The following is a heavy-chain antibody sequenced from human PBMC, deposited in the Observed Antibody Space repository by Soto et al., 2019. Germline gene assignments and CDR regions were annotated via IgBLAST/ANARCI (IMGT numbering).Heavy chain of an antibody. CDR3: AKDSRIVVVTAPYDY. V-gene: IGHV3-30*18. D-gene: IGHD2-21*02. J-gene: IGHJ4*02. CDR1: GFTFSSYG. Sequence: QVQLVESGGGVVQPGRSLRLSCAASGFTFSSYGMHWVRQASGKGLEWVAVISYDGSNKYYADSVKGRFTISRDNSKNTLYLQMNSLRAEDTAVYYCAKDSRIVVVTAPYDYWGQGTLVTVSS. CDR2: ISYDGSNK.